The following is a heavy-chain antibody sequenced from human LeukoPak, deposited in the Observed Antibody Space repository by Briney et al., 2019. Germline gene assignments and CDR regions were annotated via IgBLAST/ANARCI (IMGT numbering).Heavy chain of an antibody. V-gene: IGHV4-38-2*02. CDR3: ARAYSSSDNWFDP. CDR1: GYSISSGYY. Sequence: SETLSLTCTVSGYSISSGYYWGWIRQPPGKGLEWIGGIYHSGSTYYNPSLKSRVTISVDTSKNQFSLKLSSVTAADTAVYYCARAYSSSDNWFDPWGQGTLVTVSS. J-gene: IGHJ5*02. D-gene: IGHD6-13*01. CDR2: IYHSGST.